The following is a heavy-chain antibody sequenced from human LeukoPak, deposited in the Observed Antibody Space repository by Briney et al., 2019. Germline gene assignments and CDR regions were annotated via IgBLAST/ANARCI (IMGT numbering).Heavy chain of an antibody. D-gene: IGHD3-22*01. Sequence: GGSLRLSCAASGFTFSSDAMSWVRQAPGKGLEWVSGITSGGSTYYADSVKGRFTISRDNSKNTLYLQMNSLRAEDTAVYYCAKDYYYDSSGYYPDAFDIWGQGTMVTVSS. J-gene: IGHJ3*02. CDR2: ITSGGST. CDR1: GFTFSSDA. CDR3: AKDYYYDSSGYYPDAFDI. V-gene: IGHV3-23*01.